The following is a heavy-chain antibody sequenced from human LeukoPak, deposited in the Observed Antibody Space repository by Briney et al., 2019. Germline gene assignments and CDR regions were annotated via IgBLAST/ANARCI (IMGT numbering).Heavy chain of an antibody. Sequence: SETLSLTCTVSGGSISSSSYYWGWIRQPPGKGLEWIGSIYYSGSTYYNPSLKSRVTISVDTSKNQFSLKLSSVTAADTAVYYCARQGGTTGTTNWFDPWGQGTLVTVSS. CDR2: IYYSGST. V-gene: IGHV4-39*01. CDR3: ARQGGTTGTTNWFDP. J-gene: IGHJ5*02. CDR1: GGSISSSSYY. D-gene: IGHD1-1*01.